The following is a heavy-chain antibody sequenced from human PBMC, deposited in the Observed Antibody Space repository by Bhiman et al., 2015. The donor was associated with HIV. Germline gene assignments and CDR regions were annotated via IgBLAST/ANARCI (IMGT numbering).Heavy chain of an antibody. J-gene: IGHJ4*02. D-gene: IGHD3-10*01. Sequence: EVXLVESGGGVVRPGGSLRLACAASGFTFDDYGMSWVRQAPGKGLGWVSGINWNGGSTGYADSVKGRFTISRDNAKNSLYLQMNSLRAEDTALYYCARGGLTYYYGSGSYLPFDYWGQGTLVTVSS. CDR2: INWNGGST. CDR3: ARGGLTYYYGSGSYLPFDY. CDR1: GFTFDDYG. V-gene: IGHV3-20*04.